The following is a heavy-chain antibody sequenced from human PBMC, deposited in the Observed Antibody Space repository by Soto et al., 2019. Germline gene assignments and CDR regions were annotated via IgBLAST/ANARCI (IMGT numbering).Heavy chain of an antibody. CDR2: FAPEDGEK. CDR1: GYTLTDSS. V-gene: IGHV1-24*01. Sequence: QVQLVQSGAEVKKPGASVKVSCKVSGYTLTDSSMHWVRQAPGKGLEWMGGFAPEDGEKIYAREFQGRVTMTEDTSTNTAYIDLGSLSSEDTAVYFCATSTTAVLRYYYILMDVWGQGTTVTVSS. J-gene: IGHJ6*02. D-gene: IGHD4-17*01. CDR3: ATSTTAVLRYYYILMDV.